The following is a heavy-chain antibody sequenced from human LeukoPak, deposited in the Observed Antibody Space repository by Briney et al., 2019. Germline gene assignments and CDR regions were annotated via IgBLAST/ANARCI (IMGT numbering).Heavy chain of an antibody. CDR2: INHSGST. CDR3: ARARGYCTNGVCYTGAFDI. D-gene: IGHD2-8*01. V-gene: IGHV4-34*01. Sequence: PSETLSLTCAVYGGSFSGYYWSWIRQPPGKGLELIGEINHSGSTNYNPSLKSRVTISVDTSKNQFSLKLSSVTAADTAVYYCARARGYCTNGVCYTGAFDIWGQGTMVTVSS. J-gene: IGHJ3*02. CDR1: GGSFSGYY.